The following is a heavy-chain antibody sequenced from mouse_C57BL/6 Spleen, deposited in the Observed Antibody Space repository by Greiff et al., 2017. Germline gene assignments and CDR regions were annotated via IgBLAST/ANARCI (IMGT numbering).Heavy chain of an antibody. D-gene: IGHD2-3*01. V-gene: IGHV1-82*01. CDR2: IYPGDGGT. Sequence: VQLQQSGPDLVQPGASVTISCTASGYAFTSSWVNWVRQRPGKGLEWIGRIYPGDGGTNYNGKFKGKATLTADKSSSTAYIQLSSLTAEDSAVYFCARSSYDGSSWFAYWGQGTLVTVSA. CDR3: ARSSYDGSSWFAY. CDR1: GYAFTSSW. J-gene: IGHJ3*01.